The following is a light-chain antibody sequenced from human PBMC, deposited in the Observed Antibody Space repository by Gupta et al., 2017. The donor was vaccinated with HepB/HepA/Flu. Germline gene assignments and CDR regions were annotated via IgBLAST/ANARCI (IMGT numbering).Light chain of an antibody. CDR1: NIGSKS. V-gene: IGLV3-21*03. J-gene: IGLJ3*02. CDR2: DDS. CDR3: QVWDSSSDHVNWV. Sequence: SYVLSQPPSVSVAPGKTARITCGGNNIGSKSVHWYQQKPGQAPVLVVYDDSDRPSGIPERFSGSNTGNTATLTISRVEAGEEADYYCQVWDSSSDHVNWVFGGGTKLTVL.